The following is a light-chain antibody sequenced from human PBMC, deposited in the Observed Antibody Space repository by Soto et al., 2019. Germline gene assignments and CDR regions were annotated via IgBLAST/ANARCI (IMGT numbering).Light chain of an antibody. Sequence: DIQMTQSPSSLSASVGDRVTITCLASQGISNYLAWYQQKPGKVPKLLIYAASTLQSGVPSRFSGSGFGTEFTLTISSLQPDDFATYYCQQYNGYSTWTFGQGTKVDIK. V-gene: IGKV1-27*01. J-gene: IGKJ1*01. CDR3: QQYNGYSTWT. CDR1: QGISNY. CDR2: AAS.